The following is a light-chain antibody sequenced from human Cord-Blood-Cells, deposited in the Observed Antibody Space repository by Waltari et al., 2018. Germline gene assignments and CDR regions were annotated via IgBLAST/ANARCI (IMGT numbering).Light chain of an antibody. CDR1: QRISSY. CDR3: QQCYSTPFT. Sequence: DIQMTQSPSSLPASVGDRVTITCRASQRISSYLNCDQQKPGKAPKLLIYAASSLQSGVASRVRGSGAETDFTLTISSLQPEDVGTYDCQQCYSTPFTFGQGTRLEIK. J-gene: IGKJ5*01. V-gene: IGKV1-39*01. CDR2: AAS.